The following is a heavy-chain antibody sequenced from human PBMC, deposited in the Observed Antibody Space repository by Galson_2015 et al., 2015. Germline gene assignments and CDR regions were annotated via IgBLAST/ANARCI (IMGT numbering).Heavy chain of an antibody. CDR2: ISSTTTYI. CDR1: EFTFSSYY. D-gene: IGHD3-3*01. J-gene: IGHJ4*02. V-gene: IGHV3-21*01. Sequence: SLRLSCAASEFTFSSYYMSWVRQAPGMGLEWVSSISSTTTYIYYADSAKGRFTISRDNAKNSLYLQMNSLGAEDTAVYYCARQILDYDFWSGYYPTNFDYWGQGTLVTVAA. CDR3: ARQILDYDFWSGYYPTNFDY.